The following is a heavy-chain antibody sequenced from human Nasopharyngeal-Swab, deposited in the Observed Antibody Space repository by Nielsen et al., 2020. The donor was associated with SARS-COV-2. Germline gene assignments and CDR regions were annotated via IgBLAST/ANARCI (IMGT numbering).Heavy chain of an antibody. CDR3: ASGSPINVVPAARHPRQFDY. CDR1: GFTFSSYA. Sequence: GGSLRLSCAASGFTFSSYAMHWVRQAPGKGLEWVAVISYDGSNKYYADSVKGRFTISRDNSKNTLYLQMNSLRAEDTAVYYCASGSPINVVPAARHPRQFDYWGQGTTVTVSS. D-gene: IGHD2-2*01. V-gene: IGHV3-30-3*01. CDR2: ISYDGSNK. J-gene: IGHJ4*02.